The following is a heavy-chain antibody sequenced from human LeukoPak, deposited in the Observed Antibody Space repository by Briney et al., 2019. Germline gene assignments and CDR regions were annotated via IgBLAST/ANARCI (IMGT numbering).Heavy chain of an antibody. J-gene: IGHJ4*02. CDR1: GFTFSSYE. CDR3: AQDRAWIEFYF. CDR2: ISSSGSTI. D-gene: IGHD5-12*01. V-gene: IGHV3-48*03. Sequence: GGSLRLSCAASGFTFSSYEMNWVRQAPGKGLEWVSYISSSGSTIYYADSVKGRFTISRDNAKNTMDLQMNSLRAEDTAVYYCAQDRAWIEFYFWGQGTLVTVSS.